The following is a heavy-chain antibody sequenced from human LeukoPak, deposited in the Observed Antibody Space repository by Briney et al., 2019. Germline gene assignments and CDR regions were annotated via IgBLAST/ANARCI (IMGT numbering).Heavy chain of an antibody. J-gene: IGHJ5*02. V-gene: IGHV4-39*01. CDR1: GGSISDSSYF. Sequence: SETLSLTCTVSGGSISDSSYFWGRIRQPPGKGLEWIGNIYYSGNTYYNPSLKSRVIISVDTSKNQFSLKLSSVTAADTAVYYCARQGIYCSGSTCYSGVANWFDPWGQGTLVTVSS. CDR3: ARQGIYCSGSTCYSGVANWFDP. D-gene: IGHD2-15*01. CDR2: IYYSGNT.